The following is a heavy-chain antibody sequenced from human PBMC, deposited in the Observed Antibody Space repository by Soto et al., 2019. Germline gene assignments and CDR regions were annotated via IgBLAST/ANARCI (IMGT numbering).Heavy chain of an antibody. V-gene: IGHV1-18*01. D-gene: IGHD2-8*01. CDR3: ARDSLMVYAIQPNWFDP. Sequence: QVQLVQSGAEVKKPGASVKVSCKASGYTFTSYGISWVRQAPGQGLEWMGWISAYNGNTNYAQKLQGRVNMTTDTSTSTAYMELRSLRSDDTAVYYCARDSLMVYAIQPNWFDPWGQGTLVTVSS. CDR2: ISAYNGNT. CDR1: GYTFTSYG. J-gene: IGHJ5*02.